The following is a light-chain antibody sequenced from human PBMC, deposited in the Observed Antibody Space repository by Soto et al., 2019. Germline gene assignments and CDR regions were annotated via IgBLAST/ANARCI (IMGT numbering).Light chain of an antibody. CDR1: QSVRND. J-gene: IGKJ1*01. Sequence: EIVMTQSPATLSVSPGDTASLSCRASQSVRNDVAWYQQKPGQAPRLLVYGASIRANGVPARFSGSGSGTEFTLTISSLQSGDFVIYYCQQFNQWPRTFGQGTKVDIK. V-gene: IGKV3-15*01. CDR2: GAS. CDR3: QQFNQWPRT.